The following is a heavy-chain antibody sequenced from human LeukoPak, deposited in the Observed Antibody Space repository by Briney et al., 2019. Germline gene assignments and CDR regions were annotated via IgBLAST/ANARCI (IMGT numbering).Heavy chain of an antibody. CDR2: IYYSGST. D-gene: IGHD3-9*01. CDR3: ARVFSYYDILTGYQPYYFDY. V-gene: IGHV4-59*01. CDR1: GGSISSYY. J-gene: IGHJ4*02. Sequence: SETLSLTCTVSGGSISSYYWSWIRQPPGKGLEWIGYIYYSGSTNYNPSLKSRVTISVDTSKNQFSLKLSSVTAADTAVYYCARVFSYYDILTGYQPYYFDYWGQGTLVTVSS.